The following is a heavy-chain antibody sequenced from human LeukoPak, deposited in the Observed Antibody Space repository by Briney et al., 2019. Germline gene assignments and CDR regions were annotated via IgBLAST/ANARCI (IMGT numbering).Heavy chain of an antibody. CDR3: ARERRDGYHSDAFDI. V-gene: IGHV3-9*01. CDR2: ISWNSGSI. J-gene: IGHJ3*02. Sequence: GGSLRLSCAASGFTFDDYAMHWVRQAPGKGLEWVSGISWNSGSIGYADSVKGRFTISRDNAKNSLYLQMNSLRAEDTAVYYCARERRDGYHSDAFDIWGQGTMVTVSS. D-gene: IGHD5-12*01. CDR1: GFTFDDYA.